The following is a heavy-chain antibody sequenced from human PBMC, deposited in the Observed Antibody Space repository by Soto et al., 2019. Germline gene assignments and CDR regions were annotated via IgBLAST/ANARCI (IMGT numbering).Heavy chain of an antibody. V-gene: IGHV3-43*01. CDR2: ISWDGGST. CDR1: GFTFDDYT. Sequence: GGSLRLSCAASGFTFDDYTMHWVRQAPGKGLEWVSLISWDGGSTYYADSVKGRFTISRDNSKNSLYLQMNSLRTEDTDLYYCAKDTARSSGWYFGGVPTDYFDYWGQGTLVTVSS. D-gene: IGHD6-19*01. CDR3: AKDTARSSGWYFGGVPTDYFDY. J-gene: IGHJ4*02.